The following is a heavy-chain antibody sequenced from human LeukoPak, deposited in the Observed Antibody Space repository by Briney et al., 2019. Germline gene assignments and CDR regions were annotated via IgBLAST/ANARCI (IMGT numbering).Heavy chain of an antibody. CDR2: IYHSGST. CDR3: VSGEDDYGDYHH. V-gene: IGHV4-4*02. J-gene: IGHJ1*01. Sequence: SGTLSLTCAVSGGSISNNNWWSWVRQPPGKGLEWIGEIYHSGSTNYNPSLKSRVTISVDKSKNQFSLKLSSVTAADTAVYYCVSGEDDYGDYHHWGQGTLVTVSS. D-gene: IGHD4-17*01. CDR1: GGSISNNNW.